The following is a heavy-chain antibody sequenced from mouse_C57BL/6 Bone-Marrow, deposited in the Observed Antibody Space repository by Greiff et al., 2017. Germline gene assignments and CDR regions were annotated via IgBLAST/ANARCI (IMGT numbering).Heavy chain of an antibody. Sequence: QVQLQQPGAELVKPGASVKLSCKASGYTFTSYWMHWVKQRPGQGLEWIGMIHPNSGSTNYNEKFKSKATITADTSSNTAYLQLSSLTSEDTAIYYCARGRRRWYFDVWGTGTTVTVSS. CDR3: ARGRRRWYFDV. CDR2: IHPNSGST. V-gene: IGHV1-64*01. CDR1: GYTFTSYW. J-gene: IGHJ1*03.